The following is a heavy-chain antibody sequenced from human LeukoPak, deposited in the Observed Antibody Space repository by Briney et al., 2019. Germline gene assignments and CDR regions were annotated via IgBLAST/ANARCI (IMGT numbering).Heavy chain of an antibody. J-gene: IGHJ4*02. Sequence: GGFLRLSCVASGFTLSSYSMSWVRQAPGKGLEWVSAMSGSDTGSWYADSVKGRFTISRDTSKTTLYLQMNSLRAEDTAIYYCAKDARSFGGTYFDYWGQGIQVTVSS. CDR2: MSGSDTGS. CDR1: GFTLSSYS. D-gene: IGHD4-23*01. V-gene: IGHV3-23*01. CDR3: AKDARSFGGTYFDY.